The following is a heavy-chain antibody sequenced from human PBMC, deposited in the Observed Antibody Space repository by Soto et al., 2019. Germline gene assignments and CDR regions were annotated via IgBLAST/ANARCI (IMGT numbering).Heavy chain of an antibody. CDR3: ARANNDYGDYPIYYYYYMDV. CDR1: GYTFTSYY. CDR2: INPSGGST. V-gene: IGHV1-46*03. D-gene: IGHD4-17*01. J-gene: IGHJ6*03. Sequence: ASVKVSCKASGYTFTSYYMHWVRQAPGQGLEWMGIINPSGGSTSYAQKFQGRVTMTRDTSTSTVYMELSSLRSEDTAVYYCARANNDYGDYPIYYYYYMDVWGKGTTVTVSS.